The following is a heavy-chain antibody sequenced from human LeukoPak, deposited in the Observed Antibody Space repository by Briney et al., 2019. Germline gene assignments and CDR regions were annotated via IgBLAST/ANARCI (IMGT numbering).Heavy chain of an antibody. CDR3: ARDSSGYYGPFDY. D-gene: IGHD3-22*01. J-gene: IGHJ4*02. CDR1: GGSISSGDYY. Sequence: PSQTLSLTCTVSGGSISSGDYYWSWIRQPPGKGLEWIGYIYYSGSTNYNPSLKSRVTISVDTSKNQFSLKLSSVTAADTAVYYCARDSSGYYGPFDYWGQGTLVTVSS. CDR2: IYYSGST. V-gene: IGHV4-30-4*01.